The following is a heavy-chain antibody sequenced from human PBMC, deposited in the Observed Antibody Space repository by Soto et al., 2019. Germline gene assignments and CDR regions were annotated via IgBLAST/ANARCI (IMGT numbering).Heavy chain of an antibody. CDR1: GFSVSSTY. V-gene: IGHV3-53*01. Sequence: GGSLRLSCAASGFSVSSTYMNWVRQAPGKGLERVSVIYSGGSASYADSAKGRFTISRDNSKNTVYLQMSNMRADDTGVYYCARGEEWGWRHYFDLWGQGTLVTGSS. J-gene: IGHJ4*02. CDR2: IYSGGSA. D-gene: IGHD3-3*01. CDR3: ARGEEWGWRHYFDL.